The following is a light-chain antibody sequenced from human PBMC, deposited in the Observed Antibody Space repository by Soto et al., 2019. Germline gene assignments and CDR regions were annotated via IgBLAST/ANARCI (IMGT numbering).Light chain of an antibody. Sequence: QSVLTQPASVSGSPGQSITISCTGTSSDVGLYNFVSWYQQHPGKAPKVMIYEVSNRPSGVSYRFSGSKSGNTASLTISGLQAEDEADYYCSSYTTNTTRVFGGGTQLTVL. CDR3: SSYTTNTTRV. J-gene: IGLJ3*02. V-gene: IGLV2-14*01. CDR1: SSDVGLYNF. CDR2: EVS.